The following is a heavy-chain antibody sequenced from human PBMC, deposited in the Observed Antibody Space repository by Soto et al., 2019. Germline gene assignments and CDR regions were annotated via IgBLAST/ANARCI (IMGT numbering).Heavy chain of an antibody. CDR3: ARHWSSGWPFDY. V-gene: IGHV5-51*01. CDR1: GYRFTDYW. CDR2: IYPCDSDT. D-gene: IGHD6-19*01. J-gene: IGHJ4*02. Sequence: PXESLKISFKGPGYRFTDYWIGWVRQVPGKGLEWMGIIYPCDSDTRYSPSFQGQVTISADKSINTAYLQWSSLQASDTAMYYCARHWSSGWPFDYWGQGTLVTVSS.